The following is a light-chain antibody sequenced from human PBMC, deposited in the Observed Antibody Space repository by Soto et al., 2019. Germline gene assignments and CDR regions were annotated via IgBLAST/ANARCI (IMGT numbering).Light chain of an antibody. Sequence: EIVLTQSPGTLSLSPGERATLSCRASQSVSNNYLAWYQQKPGQAPRLLIYGASSRATGIPDRFSGSGSGTDFTLTISRLEPEDFAVYYCQQYGKTFGQGTKVDI. J-gene: IGKJ1*01. V-gene: IGKV3-20*01. CDR2: GAS. CDR1: QSVSNNY. CDR3: QQYGKT.